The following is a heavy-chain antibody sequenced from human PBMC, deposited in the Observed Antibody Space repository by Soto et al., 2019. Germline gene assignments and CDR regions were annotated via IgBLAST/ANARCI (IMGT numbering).Heavy chain of an antibody. CDR2: ISSSSSYI. CDR1: GFTFSSYS. CDR3: ARGIDGSCGSCYYYYYMDV. J-gene: IGHJ6*03. Sequence: GGSLRLSCAASGFTFSSYSMNWVRQAPGKGLEWVSSISSSSSYIYYADSVKGRFTISRDNAKNSLYLQMNSLRAEGTAVNDWARGIDGSCGSCYYYYYMDVWGKGTTVTVSS. V-gene: IGHV3-21*01. D-gene: IGHD2-15*01.